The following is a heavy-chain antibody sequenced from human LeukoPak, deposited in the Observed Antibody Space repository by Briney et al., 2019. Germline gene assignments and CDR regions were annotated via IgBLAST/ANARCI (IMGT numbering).Heavy chain of an antibody. CDR3: ARVGTSGGKYYLDQ. J-gene: IGHJ4*02. Sequence: GGSLRLSCEASGFTFSSYSLNWVRQAPGKGLEWVSSITSSSSYIYYADPVKGRFTISRDNAKNSLYLQMNSLRVEDTALYYCARVGTSGGKYYLDQWGQGTLVTVSS. D-gene: IGHD2-15*01. CDR1: GFTFSSYS. CDR2: ITSSSSYI. V-gene: IGHV3-21*06.